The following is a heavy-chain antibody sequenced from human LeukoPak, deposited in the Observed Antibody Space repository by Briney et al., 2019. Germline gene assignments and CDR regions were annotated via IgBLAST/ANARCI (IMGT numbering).Heavy chain of an antibody. CDR3: ARRTDYYFDY. CDR1: GYRFTSSW. J-gene: IGHJ4*02. CDR2: IYPGDSDT. D-gene: IGHD3-3*01. Sequence: ESLKISCKGSGYRFTSSWIGWVRQMPGKGLEWMGIIYPGDSDTRYSPSFQGQVTISADKSITTAYLQWSSLKASDTAMYYCARRTDYYFDYWGQGTLVTVSS. V-gene: IGHV5-51*01.